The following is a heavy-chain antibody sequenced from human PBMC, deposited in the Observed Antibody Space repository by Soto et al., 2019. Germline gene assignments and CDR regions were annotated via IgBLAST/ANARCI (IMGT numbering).Heavy chain of an antibody. CDR2: IYYSGST. J-gene: IGHJ4*02. CDR1: GGSISSGDYY. CDR3: ARSRAIVGAASYYFDY. Sequence: PSETLSLTCTVSGGSISSGDYYWSWIRQPPGKGLEWIGYIYYSGSTYYNPSLKSRVTISVDTSKNQFSLKLSSVTAADTAVYYCARSRAIVGAASYYFDYWGQGTLVTVSS. D-gene: IGHD1-26*01. V-gene: IGHV4-30-4*01.